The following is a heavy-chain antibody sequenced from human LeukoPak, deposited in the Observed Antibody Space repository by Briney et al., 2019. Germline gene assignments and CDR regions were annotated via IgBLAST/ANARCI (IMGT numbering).Heavy chain of an antibody. CDR2: ISSSSSYI. D-gene: IGHD2-8*01. V-gene: IGHV3-21*01. J-gene: IGHJ4*02. CDR1: GFTFSSYS. CDR3: AREGCCTNGVCYSDY. Sequence: GGSLRLSCAASGFTFSSYSMNWVRQAPGKGLEWVSSISSSSSYIYYADSVKGRFTISRDNAKNSLYLQMNSLRAEDTAVYYCAREGCCTNGVCYSDYWGQGTLVTVSS.